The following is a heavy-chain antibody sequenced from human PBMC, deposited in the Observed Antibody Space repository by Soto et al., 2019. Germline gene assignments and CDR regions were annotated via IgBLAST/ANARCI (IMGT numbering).Heavy chain of an antibody. V-gene: IGHV3-53*01. CDR3: ARSRYAGTYSDRFLND. Sequence: GGSLRLSCAASGFTVSSTYMTWDRQAPGKGLEWVAILYTGTDTVYADSVKGRFTISRDSSKNTFYLQINSLRAEDTAMDFGARSRYAGTYSDRFLNDWGRESLVTVS. J-gene: IGHJ1*01. CDR2: LYTGTDT. CDR1: GFTVSSTY. D-gene: IGHD1-26*01.